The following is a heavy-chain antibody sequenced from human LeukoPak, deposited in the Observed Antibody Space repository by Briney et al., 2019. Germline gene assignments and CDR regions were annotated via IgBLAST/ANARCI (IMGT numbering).Heavy chain of an antibody. Sequence: GGSLRLSCAASGFTFSIYSMHWVRQARGKELDWVAYISTDSTIIFYADSVRGRFTISSDNAKNSQYLQMNSLRDEDTAVSYCARDVIVVVNRAFDIWGQGTMVTVSS. CDR2: ISTDSTII. J-gene: IGHJ3*02. CDR3: ARDVIVVVNRAFDI. V-gene: IGHV3-48*02. D-gene: IGHD3-22*01. CDR1: GFTFSIYS.